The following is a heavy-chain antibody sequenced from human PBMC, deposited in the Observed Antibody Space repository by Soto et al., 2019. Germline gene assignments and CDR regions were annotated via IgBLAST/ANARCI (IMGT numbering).Heavy chain of an antibody. Sequence: GESLKISCKGSGYSFTSYWISWVRQMPGKGLEWMGRIDPSDSYTNYSPSFQGHVTISADKSISTAYLQWSSLKASDTAMYYCAPMSSPHYYYYGMDVWGQGTTVTV. CDR3: APMSSPHYYYYGMDV. J-gene: IGHJ6*02. CDR1: GYSFTSYW. V-gene: IGHV5-10-1*01. CDR2: IDPSDSYT. D-gene: IGHD6-13*01.